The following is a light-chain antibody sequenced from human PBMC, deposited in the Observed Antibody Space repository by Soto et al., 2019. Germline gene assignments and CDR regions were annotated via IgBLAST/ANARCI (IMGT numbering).Light chain of an antibody. CDR1: RSNIGSNT. J-gene: IGLJ2*01. CDR3: ASWDDSLNGLV. CDR2: SNN. V-gene: IGLV1-44*01. Sequence: QSVLTQPPSASGTPGQRVIISCSGGRSNIGSNTVNWYQQVPETAPKFLIYSNNQRPSGVPDRFSGSKSGTSASLAISGLQAEDEADYYCASWDDSLNGLVFGGGTKLTVL.